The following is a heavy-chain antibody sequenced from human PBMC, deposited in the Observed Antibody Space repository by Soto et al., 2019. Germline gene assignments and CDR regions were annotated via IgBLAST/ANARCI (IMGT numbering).Heavy chain of an antibody. V-gene: IGHV4-34*01. CDR2: IKESGTT. D-gene: IGHD6-19*01. CDR1: GGSLSGYY. Sequence: QVRLHQWGAGLLKPSETLSLTCGVYGGSLSGYYWSWIRQSPGKGLEWIGEIKESGTTNYNSSLQSRVTISVDTPKNQFSLNLTSVTAADTAVYYCARGGFSSAGYRFWGQGSLVTVSS. CDR3: ARGGFSSAGYRF. J-gene: IGHJ4*02.